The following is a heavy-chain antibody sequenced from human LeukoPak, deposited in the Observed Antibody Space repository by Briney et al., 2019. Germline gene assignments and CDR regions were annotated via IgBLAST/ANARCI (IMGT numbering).Heavy chain of an antibody. CDR2: INPNSGGT. CDR3: ARDHYDSSGYYHP. Sequence: ASVKVSCKASGYTFTGYYMHWVRQAPGQGLEWMGRINPNSGGTNYAQKFQGRVTMTRDTSISTAYMELSRLRSDDTAVYYCARDHYDSSGYYHPWGQGTLVTVSS. CDR1: GYTFTGYY. J-gene: IGHJ5*02. V-gene: IGHV1-2*06. D-gene: IGHD3-22*01.